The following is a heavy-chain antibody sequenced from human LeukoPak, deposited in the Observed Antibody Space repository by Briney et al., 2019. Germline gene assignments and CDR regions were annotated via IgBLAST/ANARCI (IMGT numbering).Heavy chain of an antibody. CDR1: GFTFSSYA. CDR3: ARAGATVNPDY. Sequence: GGPLRLPCAPPGFTFSSYAMHWARQAPGKGLEWVAVISYDGSNKYYADSVKGRFTISRDNSKNTLYLQLNSLRAEDTAVYYCARAGATVNPDYWGQGTLVTVSS. J-gene: IGHJ4*02. CDR2: ISYDGSNK. V-gene: IGHV3-30-3*01. D-gene: IGHD4-17*01.